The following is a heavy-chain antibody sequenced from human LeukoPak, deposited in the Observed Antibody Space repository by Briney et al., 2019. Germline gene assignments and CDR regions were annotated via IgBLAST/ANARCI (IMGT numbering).Heavy chain of an antibody. CDR2: ISSSSYI. CDR1: GFTFSSYS. D-gene: IGHD3-10*01. V-gene: IGHV3-21*01. J-gene: IGHJ6*02. Sequence: PGGSLRLSCAASGFTFSSYSMNWVRQAPGKGLEWVSSISSSSYIYYADSVKGRFTTSRDNAKNSLYLQMNSLRAEDTAVYYCASLYYGSGSYYPYYYGMDVWGQGTTVTVSS. CDR3: ASLYYGSGSYYPYYYGMDV.